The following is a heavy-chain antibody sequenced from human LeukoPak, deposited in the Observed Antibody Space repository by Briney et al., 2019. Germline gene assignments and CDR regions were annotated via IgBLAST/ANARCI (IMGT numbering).Heavy chain of an antibody. D-gene: IGHD1-26*01. Sequence: KPSETLSFTCTVSGGSISSYYWSWIRQPAGKGLEWIGRIYTSGSTNYNASLKSRVSMSVDTSKNQFSLKLSSVTAADTAVFYCARENSGSYREFDYWGQGTLVTVSS. CDR2: IYTSGST. V-gene: IGHV4-4*07. J-gene: IGHJ4*02. CDR1: GGSISSYY. CDR3: ARENSGSYREFDY.